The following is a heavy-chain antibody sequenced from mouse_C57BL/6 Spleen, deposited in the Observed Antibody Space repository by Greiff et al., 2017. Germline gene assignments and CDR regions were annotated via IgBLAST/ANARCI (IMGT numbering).Heavy chain of an antibody. J-gene: IGHJ4*01. D-gene: IGHD2-4*01. V-gene: IGHV7-3*01. CDR2: ISNKANGYTT. CDR3: ARLRLRQNAAMGD. Sequence: DVTLVESGGGLVQPGASLSLSCAASGFTFTDYYMSWVRQPPGQALEWLGFISNKANGYTTEYNASVKGRFTISRDNSQSSLYLQMNARRAEDSATYYCARLRLRQNAAMGDWGQGTSVTVAT. CDR1: GFTFTDYY.